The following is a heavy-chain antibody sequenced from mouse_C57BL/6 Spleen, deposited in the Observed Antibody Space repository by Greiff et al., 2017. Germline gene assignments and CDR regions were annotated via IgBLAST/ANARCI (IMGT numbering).Heavy chain of an antibody. J-gene: IGHJ1*03. CDR1: GFTFSSYA. CDR2: ISDGGSYT. D-gene: IGHD1-1*01. CDR3: ARDGNYYGSSYDV. Sequence: DVMLVESGGGLVKPGGSLKLSCAASGFTFSSYAMSWVRQTPEKRLAWVATISDGGSYTYYPDNVKGRFTISRDNAKNNLYLQMSHLKSEDTAMYDCARDGNYYGSSYDVWGTGTTVTVAS. V-gene: IGHV5-4*01.